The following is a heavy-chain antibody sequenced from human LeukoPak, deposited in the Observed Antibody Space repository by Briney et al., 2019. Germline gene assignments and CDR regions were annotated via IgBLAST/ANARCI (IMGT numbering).Heavy chain of an antibody. J-gene: IGHJ4*02. Sequence: GGSLRLSCAASGFTFSNYAMSWVRQAPGKGLEWVANIKQDGSEKYYVDSVKGRFTISRDNAKNSLYLQMNSLRAEDTAVYYCAREWVDSSGYHFDYWGQGTLVTVSS. D-gene: IGHD3-22*01. CDR3: AREWVDSSGYHFDY. V-gene: IGHV3-7*01. CDR2: IKQDGSEK. CDR1: GFTFSNYA.